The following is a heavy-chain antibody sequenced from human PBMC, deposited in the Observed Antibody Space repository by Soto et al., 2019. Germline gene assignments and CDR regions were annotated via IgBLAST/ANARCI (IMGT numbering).Heavy chain of an antibody. CDR3: ARYNAASGTYYFDY. Sequence: LRETLSLTCAVSGASVSSTYWWSWVRQPPGKGPEWIGEINHRGSANYNPSLRSRVTMSVDISKSQFSLRLTSVTAADTAVYYCARYNAASGTYYFDYWGQGALVTVSS. J-gene: IGHJ4*02. CDR2: INHRGSA. D-gene: IGHD6-13*01. CDR1: GASVSSTYW. V-gene: IGHV4-4*02.